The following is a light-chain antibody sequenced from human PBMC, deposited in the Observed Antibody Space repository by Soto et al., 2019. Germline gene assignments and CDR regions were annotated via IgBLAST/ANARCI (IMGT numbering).Light chain of an antibody. CDR3: QQLTDWPPQWT. CDR2: DAS. CDR1: QSISSY. J-gene: IGKJ1*01. V-gene: IGKV3-11*01. Sequence: EVVLTQSPDALPLPPGERATLSCRARQSISSYLAWYQQKTGHAPRLLIYDASSRANGIPARFSCSGYGTDFTLTISNREHEDFAVYYCQQLTDWPPQWTFGQGTKVETK.